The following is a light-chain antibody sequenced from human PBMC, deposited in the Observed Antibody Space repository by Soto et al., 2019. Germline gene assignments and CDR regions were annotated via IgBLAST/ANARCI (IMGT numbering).Light chain of an antibody. Sequence: EVVLTQSPATLSLSPGERATLSCRANQSVSANYLAWYQQKPGQAPRLLIYGASSRATGIPDRFSGSGSGTDFTLTISRLEPEDFAVFYCHQDGSSPFTFGPGTKVDI. CDR1: QSVSANY. CDR2: GAS. J-gene: IGKJ3*01. V-gene: IGKV3-20*01. CDR3: HQDGSSPFT.